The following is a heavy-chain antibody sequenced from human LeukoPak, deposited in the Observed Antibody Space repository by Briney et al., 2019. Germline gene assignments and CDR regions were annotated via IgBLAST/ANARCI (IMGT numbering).Heavy chain of an antibody. V-gene: IGHV5-51*01. CDR2: IYPGDSDT. CDR1: GYSFTSYW. J-gene: IGHJ3*02. Sequence: GESLKISCKGSGYSFTSYWIGWVRQMPGKGLEWMGIIYPGDSDTRYSPSFQGQVTISADKSISTAYLQWSSLKASDTAMYYCATPSYGKERDDAFDIWGQGTMVTVSS. CDR3: ATPSYGKERDDAFDI. D-gene: IGHD3-10*01.